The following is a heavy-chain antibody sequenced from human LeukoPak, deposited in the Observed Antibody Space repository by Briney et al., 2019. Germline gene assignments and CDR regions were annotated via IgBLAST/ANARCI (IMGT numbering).Heavy chain of an antibody. CDR1: GFIFSDYY. Sequence: GGSLRLSCAASGFIFSDYYMSWVRQAPGKGLEWVSVIYSGGSTYYADSVKGRFTISRDNSKNTLYLQMNSLRAEDTAVYYCARDRTMVRGVSIGWGQGTLVTVSS. J-gene: IGHJ4*02. CDR2: IYSGGST. D-gene: IGHD3-10*01. CDR3: ARDRTMVRGVSIG. V-gene: IGHV3-66*01.